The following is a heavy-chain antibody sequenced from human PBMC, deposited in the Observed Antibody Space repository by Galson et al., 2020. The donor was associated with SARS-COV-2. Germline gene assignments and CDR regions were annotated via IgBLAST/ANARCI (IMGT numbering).Heavy chain of an antibody. CDR3: AGFCIGRVCRAWGY. Sequence: SETLSLTCHVSGPSLSSHYWNWLRQPPGKGLEWIAYIAYNSRSFYNPSRKSRVTISIDTSGKQLSLKLSSVTAAETAMYYWAGFCIGRVCRAWGYWGQGTPVTVS. CDR1: GPSLSSHY. D-gene: IGHD2-8*02. V-gene: IGHV4-59*08. J-gene: IGHJ4*02. CDR2: IAYNSRS.